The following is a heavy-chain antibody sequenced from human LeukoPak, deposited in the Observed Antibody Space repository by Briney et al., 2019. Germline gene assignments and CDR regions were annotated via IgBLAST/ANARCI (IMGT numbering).Heavy chain of an antibody. Sequence: ASVKSSCKASGDTISELSMHWVRHPPGKGLVGRGGFDPEDGERIYAQKFQGRVTMTEDTSTDTAYMELSSLRSEDTAVYYCATWQVKVAGTDWFDPWGQGTLVTVSS. D-gene: IGHD6-19*01. CDR1: GDTISELS. CDR2: FDPEDGER. V-gene: IGHV1-24*01. J-gene: IGHJ5*02. CDR3: ATWQVKVAGTDWFDP.